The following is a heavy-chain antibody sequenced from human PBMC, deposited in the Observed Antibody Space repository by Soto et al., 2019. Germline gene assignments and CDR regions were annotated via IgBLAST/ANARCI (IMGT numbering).Heavy chain of an antibody. CDR1: GYTFTNYG. CDR2: IGAYNGNT. CDR3: ARDGSLYYGISTGYDAFYI. V-gene: IGHV1-18*01. J-gene: IGHJ3*02. D-gene: IGHD3-9*01. Sequence: QVQLVQSGAEVKKPGASVKVSCKASGYTFTNYGITWVRQAPGQGLEWMGWIGAYNGNTNYAQNLQGRVTMTTDTPTSTAYMALRSMRAADTAVYYCARDGSLYYGISTGYDAFYIWGQGTVVTVYS.